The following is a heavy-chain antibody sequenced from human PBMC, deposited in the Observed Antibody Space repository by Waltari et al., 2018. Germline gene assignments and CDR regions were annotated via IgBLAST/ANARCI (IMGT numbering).Heavy chain of an antibody. CDR1: GGSISSYY. CDR3: ARGVAAGTAPPGVY. V-gene: IGHV4-59*01. CDR2: IYYSGGT. J-gene: IGHJ4*02. D-gene: IGHD6-13*01. Sequence: QVQLQESGPGLVKPSETLSLTCTVSGGSISSYYWSWIRPPPGKGLECLEYIYYSGGTNHNPSLKIRVTISVDTAKNQCSVKLSSVTAADTAVYYCARGVAAGTAPPGVYWGQGTLVTVSS.